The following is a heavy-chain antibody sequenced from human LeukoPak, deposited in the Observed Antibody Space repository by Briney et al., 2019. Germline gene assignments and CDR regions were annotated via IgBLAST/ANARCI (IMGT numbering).Heavy chain of an antibody. Sequence: GGSLRLSCAASGFTFSSYAMHWVRQAPGKGLEWVAVISFDGSNKYYADSVKGRFTISRDNSKNTLYLQMNSLRTGDTALYYCARSRGDSNGHPSHFDYWGQGTLVTVSS. CDR2: ISFDGSNK. V-gene: IGHV3-30-3*01. J-gene: IGHJ4*02. CDR3: ARSRGDSNGHPSHFDY. D-gene: IGHD3-22*01. CDR1: GFTFSSYA.